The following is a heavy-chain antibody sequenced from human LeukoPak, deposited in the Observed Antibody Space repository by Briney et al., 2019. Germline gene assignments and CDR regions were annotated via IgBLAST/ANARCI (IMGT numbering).Heavy chain of an antibody. D-gene: IGHD1-26*01. CDR2: INPNSGGT. J-gene: IGHJ4*02. CDR3: ARVYSRVGATALHY. V-gene: IGHV1-2*02. CDR1: GYTFTGYY. Sequence: ASVKVSCKASGYTFTGYYMHWVRQAPGQGLEWMGWINPNSGGTNFAQKFQGRVTMTRDTSISTAYMDLSRLRSDDTAVYYCARVYSRVGATALHYWGQGTLVTVSS.